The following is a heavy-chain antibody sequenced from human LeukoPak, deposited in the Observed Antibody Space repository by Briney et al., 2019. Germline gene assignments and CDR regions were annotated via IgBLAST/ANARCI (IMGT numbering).Heavy chain of an antibody. CDR2: ISSSGSTI. Sequence: GGSLRLSCAASGFTFSDYYMSWIRQAPGKGLEWVSYISSSGSTIYHADSVKGRFTISRDNAKNSLYLQMNSLRAEDTAVYYCARDSLLWFGESMYYYYGMDVWGQGTTVTVSS. CDR1: GFTFSDYY. CDR3: ARDSLLWFGESMYYYYGMDV. V-gene: IGHV3-11*01. D-gene: IGHD3-10*01. J-gene: IGHJ6*02.